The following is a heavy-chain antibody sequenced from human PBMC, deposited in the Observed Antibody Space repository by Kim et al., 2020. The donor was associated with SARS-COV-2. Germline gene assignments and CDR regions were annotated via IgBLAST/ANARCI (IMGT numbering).Heavy chain of an antibody. CDR3: AKGTRWEITALFDH. V-gene: IGHV3-30*18. J-gene: IGHJ4*02. CDR2: ISYDGSNK. CDR1: GFTFSSYG. D-gene: IGHD1-26*01. Sequence: GGSLRLSCAASGFTFSSYGMHWVRQAPGKGLEWVAVISYDGSNKYYTDSVKGRFTISRDNSKNTVYLQMNSLRAEDTAVYYCAKGTRWEITALFDHWGQG.